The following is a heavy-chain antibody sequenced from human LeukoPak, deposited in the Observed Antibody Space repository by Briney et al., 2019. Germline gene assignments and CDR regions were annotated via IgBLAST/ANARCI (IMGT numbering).Heavy chain of an antibody. D-gene: IGHD6-13*01. J-gene: IGHJ4*02. Sequence: GGSLRLSCAASGFTFSTYAMSWVRQAPGKGLKWVSSIKGSGDAYYTDSVKGRFTISRDNSKNTLYLQMNSLRAEDTAVYYCARDSSSWYADYWGQGTLVTVSS. CDR3: ARDSSSWYADY. V-gene: IGHV3-23*01. CDR2: IKGSGDA. CDR1: GFTFSTYA.